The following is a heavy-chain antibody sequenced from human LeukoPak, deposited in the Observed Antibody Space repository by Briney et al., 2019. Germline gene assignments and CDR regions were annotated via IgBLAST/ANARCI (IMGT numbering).Heavy chain of an antibody. J-gene: IGHJ4*02. CDR2: ISAYNGNT. CDR1: GYTFTSYG. Sequence: ASVKVSCKASGYTFTSYGISWVRQAPGQGLEWMGWISAYNGNTNYAQRLQGRVTMTTDTSTSTAYMELRSLRSDDTAVYYCARGIRDYYDSSGYHYWGQGTLVTVSS. CDR3: ARGIRDYYDSSGYHY. V-gene: IGHV1-18*01. D-gene: IGHD3-22*01.